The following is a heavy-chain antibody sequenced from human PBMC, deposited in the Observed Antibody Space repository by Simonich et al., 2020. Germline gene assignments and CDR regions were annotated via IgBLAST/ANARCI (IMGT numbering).Heavy chain of an antibody. CDR1: GGSISSYY. V-gene: IGHV4-59*08. CDR2: IYYSGST. D-gene: IGHD5-12*01. J-gene: IGHJ4*02. CDR3: ARHDRWLQFYFDY. Sequence: QVQLQESGPGLVKPSETLSLTCTVSGGSISSYYWSWIRQPPGKGVEWIGYIYYSGSTHSNPSLKSRVTISVDTSKNQFSLKLSSVTAADTAVYYCARHDRWLQFYFDYWGQGTLVTVSS.